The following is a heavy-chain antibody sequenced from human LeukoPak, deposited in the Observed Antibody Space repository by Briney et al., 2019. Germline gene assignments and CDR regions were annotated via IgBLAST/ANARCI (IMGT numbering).Heavy chain of an antibody. CDR3: ARGTRVAANLHTA. CDR1: GFTFSSYS. D-gene: IGHD2-15*01. V-gene: IGHV3-21*01. CDR2: ISSSSSYI. J-gene: IGHJ5*02. Sequence: GGSLRLSCAASGFTFSSYSMNWVRPAPGKGLEWVSSISSSSSYIYYADSVKGRFTISRDNAKNSLYLQMNSLRAEDTAVYYCARGTRVAANLHTAWGQGTLVTVSS.